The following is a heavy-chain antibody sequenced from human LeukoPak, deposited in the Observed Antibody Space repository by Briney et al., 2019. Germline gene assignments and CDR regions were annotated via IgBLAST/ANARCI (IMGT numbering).Heavy chain of an antibody. D-gene: IGHD6-19*01. J-gene: IGHJ4*02. CDR1: GYTFKDYV. Sequence: ASVKVSCKTSGYTFKDYVMNWVRQAPGHGLQWMGWINTNTGDPTYAQAFRGRFFFSLDSSLTTTYLQISSLKADDTAVYYCVRARRGTVAGLDFWGQGTLVTVSS. V-gene: IGHV7-4-1*01. CDR2: INTNTGDP. CDR3: VRARRGTVAGLDF.